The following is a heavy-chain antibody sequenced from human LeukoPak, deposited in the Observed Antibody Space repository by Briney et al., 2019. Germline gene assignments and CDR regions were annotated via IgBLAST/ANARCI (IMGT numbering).Heavy chain of an antibody. Sequence: ASVKVSCKASGYTFTSYYMHWVRQAPGQGLEWMGIINPSGGSTSYAQKFQGRVTMTRDASTSTVYMELSSLRSEDTAVYYCARDPEYCSGGSCQSWFDPWGQGTLVIVSS. CDR3: ARDPEYCSGGSCQSWFDP. V-gene: IGHV1-46*01. CDR2: INPSGGST. J-gene: IGHJ5*02. D-gene: IGHD2-15*01. CDR1: GYTFTSYY.